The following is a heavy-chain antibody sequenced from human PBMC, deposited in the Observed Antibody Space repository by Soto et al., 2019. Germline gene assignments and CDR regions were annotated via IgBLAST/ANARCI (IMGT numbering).Heavy chain of an antibody. V-gene: IGHV4-39*07. J-gene: IGHJ6*02. CDR1: GGPISSRSHY. D-gene: IGHD3-3*01. Sequence: SETLSLTCTVSGGPISSRSHYWDWIRQAPGKGLEWIGEINHSGSTNYNPSLKSRVTISVDTSKNQFSLKLSSVTAADTAVYYCARERGITIFGVVIHYYYYGMDVWGQGTTVTVSS. CDR3: ARERGITIFGVVIHYYYYGMDV. CDR2: INHSGST.